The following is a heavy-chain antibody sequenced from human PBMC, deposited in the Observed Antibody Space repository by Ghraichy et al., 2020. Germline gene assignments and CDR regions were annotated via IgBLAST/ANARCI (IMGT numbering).Heavy chain of an antibody. Sequence: GGSLRLSCAASGFTFASYGMHWVRHAPGKGLEWVAFIRKDGSSKHYVDAVKGRFTISRDNSKNTVDLQMNSLRPEDTAVYYCAKDLYTAWYGNVDYWGQGARVIVSS. V-gene: IGHV3-30*02. CDR3: AKDLYTAWYGNVDY. D-gene: IGHD3-16*01. CDR2: IRKDGSSK. CDR1: GFTFASYG. J-gene: IGHJ4*02.